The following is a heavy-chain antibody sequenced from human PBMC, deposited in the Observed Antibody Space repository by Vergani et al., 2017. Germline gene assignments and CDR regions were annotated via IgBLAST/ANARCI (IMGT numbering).Heavy chain of an antibody. V-gene: IGHV2-5*08. CDR2: IDWDDDK. CDR3: AHSYYYDSSGYYAPDY. CDR1: GFSLSTSGMC. D-gene: IGHD3-22*01. J-gene: IGHJ4*02. Sequence: QVTLRESGPALVKPTQTLTLTCTFSGFSLSTSGMCVSWIRQPPGKALEWLARIDWDDDKRYSPSLKSRLTITKDTSKNQVVLTMTNMDPVDTATYYCAHSYYYDSSGYYAPDYWGQGTLVTVSS.